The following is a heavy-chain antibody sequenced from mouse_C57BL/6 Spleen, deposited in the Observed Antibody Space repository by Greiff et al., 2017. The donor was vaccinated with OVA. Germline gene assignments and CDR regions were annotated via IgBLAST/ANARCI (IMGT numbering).Heavy chain of an antibody. V-gene: IGHV1-18*01. J-gene: IGHJ3*01. CDR2: INPNNGGT. CDR3: ARKGGEAWFAY. Sequence: VQLQQSGPELVKPGASVKIPCKASGYTFTDYNMDWVKQSHGKSLEWIGDINPNNGGTIYNQKFKGKATLTVDKSTSTAYMALRSLTSEDTAVYYCARKGGEAWFAYWGQGTLVTVSA. CDR1: GYTFTDYN.